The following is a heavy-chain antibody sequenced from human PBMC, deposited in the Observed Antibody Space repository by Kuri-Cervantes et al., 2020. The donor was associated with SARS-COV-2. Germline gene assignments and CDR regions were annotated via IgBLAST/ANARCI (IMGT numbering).Heavy chain of an antibody. CDR3: ARDIVVVPARVTYYYYGTDV. Sequence: SVKVSCKASGGTFSSYAISWVRQAPGQGLEWMGRIIPIFGTANYAQKFQGRVTITADESTSTAYMELSSLRSEDTAVYYCARDIVVVPARVTYYYYGTDVWGQGTTVTVSS. D-gene: IGHD2-2*01. CDR2: IIPIFGTA. J-gene: IGHJ6*02. V-gene: IGHV1-69*13. CDR1: GGTFSSYA.